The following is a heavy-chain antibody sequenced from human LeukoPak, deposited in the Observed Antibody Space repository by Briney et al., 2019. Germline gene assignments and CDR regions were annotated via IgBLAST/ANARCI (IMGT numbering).Heavy chain of an antibody. CDR1: GGTFSSYA. CDR3: ARVDGSADY. J-gene: IGHJ4*02. D-gene: IGHD3-22*01. CDR2: MNPKSGNT. V-gene: IGHV1-8*03. Sequence: GASVKVSCKASGGTFSSYAISWVRQATGQGLEWMGWMNPKSGNTGHAQKFQGRVTITRDTSISTVYMELSSLRSEDTAVYFCARVDGSADYWGQGTLVTVSS.